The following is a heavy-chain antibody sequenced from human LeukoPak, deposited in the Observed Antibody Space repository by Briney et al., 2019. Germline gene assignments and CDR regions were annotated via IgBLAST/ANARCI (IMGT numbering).Heavy chain of an antibody. V-gene: IGHV1-2*02. J-gene: IGHJ2*01. D-gene: IGHD4-17*01. CDR3: SREGDYGDYGRLWYFDL. CDR1: GYTFTGYF. CDR2: INPNSGGT. Sequence: GASVKVSCKTSGYTFTGYFMHWVRQAPGQGLEWMGWINPNSGGTNYAQKFQGGVTMTRDTSISTAYMELTRLRSDDTAMYYCSREGDYGDYGRLWYFDLWGRGTLVTVSS.